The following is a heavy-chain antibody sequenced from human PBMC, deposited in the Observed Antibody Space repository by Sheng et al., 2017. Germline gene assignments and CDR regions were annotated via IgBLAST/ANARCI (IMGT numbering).Heavy chain of an antibody. D-gene: IGHD2-2*01. V-gene: IGHV3-30*02. CDR3: AKGALDLPYQLLSPSFDY. Sequence: QVQLVESGGGVVQPGGSLRLSCAASGFTFSSYGMHWVRQAPGKGLEWVAFIRYDGSNKYYADSVKGRFTISRDNSKNTLYLQMNSLRAEDTAVYYCAKGALDLPYQLLSPSFDYWGQGTLVTVSS. J-gene: IGHJ4*02. CDR2: IRYDGSNK. CDR1: GFTFSSYG.